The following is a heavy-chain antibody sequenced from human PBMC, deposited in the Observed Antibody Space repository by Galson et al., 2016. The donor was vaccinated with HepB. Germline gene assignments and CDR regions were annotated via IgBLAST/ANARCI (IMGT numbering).Heavy chain of an antibody. Sequence: SVKVSCKASGVAFNSYGITWVRQAPGQGLEWMGRITAHNDITKYAQKFQGRVAMTSDTSTKTFFMELRSLRSDDTAVYFCANWDRYSDAFDFLGQGTLVTVSS. J-gene: IGHJ3*01. V-gene: IGHV1-18*04. D-gene: IGHD7-27*01. CDR2: ITAHNDIT. CDR1: GVAFNSYG. CDR3: ANWDRYSDAFDF.